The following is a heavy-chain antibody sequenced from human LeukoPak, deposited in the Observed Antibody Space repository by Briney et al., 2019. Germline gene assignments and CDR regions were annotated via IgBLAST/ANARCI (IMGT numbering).Heavy chain of an antibody. CDR2: IKQDESEK. CDR1: GFTFSTYW. Sequence: GGSLRLSCAASGFTFSTYWMSRVHQAPGKGLEWVANIKQDESEKYYVESVKGRFTISRDNAKNSLYLQMNSLRAEDTAVYYCARDKIVGATFFDYWGQGTLVTVSS. J-gene: IGHJ4*02. V-gene: IGHV3-7*01. D-gene: IGHD1-26*01. CDR3: ARDKIVGATFFDY.